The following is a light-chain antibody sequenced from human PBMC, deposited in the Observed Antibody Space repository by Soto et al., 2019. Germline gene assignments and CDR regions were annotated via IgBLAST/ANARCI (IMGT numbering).Light chain of an antibody. J-gene: IGLJ2*01. Sequence: QSALTQPASVSGSPGQSITISCSGTTNDVGAYNYVSWYQRHPGKAPRFIIYDVSGRPSGVSNRFSGSKSGNTASLTISGLQAEDEADYYCTSYTASDTLVFGGGTKVTVL. V-gene: IGLV2-14*03. CDR2: DVS. CDR3: TSYTASDTLV. CDR1: TNDVGAYNY.